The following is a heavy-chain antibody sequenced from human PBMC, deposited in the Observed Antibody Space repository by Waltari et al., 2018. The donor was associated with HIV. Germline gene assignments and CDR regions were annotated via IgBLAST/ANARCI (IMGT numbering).Heavy chain of an antibody. V-gene: IGHV1-2*02. J-gene: IGHJ4*02. CDR3: ARDIVLMVYAFDY. CDR2: INPNSGGT. Sequence: QVQLVQSGAEVKKPGASVKVSCTAFGYAFTAHHMTRLRQAPGQGLEWMGWINPNSGGTNYAQKFQGRVTMTRDTSISTAYMELSRLRSDDTAVYYCARDIVLMVYAFDYWGQGTLVTVSS. D-gene: IGHD2-8*01. CDR1: GYAFTAHH.